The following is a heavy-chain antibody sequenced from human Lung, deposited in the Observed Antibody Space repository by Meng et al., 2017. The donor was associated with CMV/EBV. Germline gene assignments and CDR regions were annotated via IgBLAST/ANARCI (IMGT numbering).Heavy chain of an antibody. CDR3: ANDAFDI. CDR2: ISTSSSTK. V-gene: IGHV3-48*04. Sequence: GEXLKISCAASGFTFSSYSMNWVRQAPGKGLEWVSYISTSSSTKYYADSVKGRFTISRDNAKNSLYLQMNSLRGEDTAVYYCANDAFDIWGQGTMVTVSS. J-gene: IGHJ3*02. CDR1: GFTFSSYS.